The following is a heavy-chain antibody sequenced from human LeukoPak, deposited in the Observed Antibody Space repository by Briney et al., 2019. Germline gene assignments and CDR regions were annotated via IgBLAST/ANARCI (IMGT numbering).Heavy chain of an antibody. CDR1: GFSFGSYA. V-gene: IGHV3-23*01. CDR2: MSAVGGNT. Sequence: GGSLRLSCAASGFSFGSYAMRWVRQAPGMELEWVSGMSAVGGNTYYAGSVKGRFTISRDNSKNTLYLKINSQRAEDTALYYCAKGRITTSSRPEVWSLDYWVQGAMVAVS. J-gene: IGHJ4*02. D-gene: IGHD6-6*01. CDR3: AKGRITTSSRPEVWSLDY.